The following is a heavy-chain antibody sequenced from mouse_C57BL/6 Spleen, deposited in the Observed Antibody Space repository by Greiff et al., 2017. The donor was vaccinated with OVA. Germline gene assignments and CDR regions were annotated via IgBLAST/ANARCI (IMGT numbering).Heavy chain of an antibody. V-gene: IGHV1-50*01. CDR2: IDPSDSYT. J-gene: IGHJ3*01. Sequence: VQLQQPGAELVKPGASVKLSCKASGYTFTSYWMQWVKQRPGQGLEWIGEIDPSDSYTNYNQKFKGKATLTVDTSSSTAYMQLSSLTSEDSAVYYCARPDGSSYDWFAYWGQGTLVTVSA. CDR3: ARPDGSSYDWFAY. D-gene: IGHD1-1*01. CDR1: GYTFTSYW.